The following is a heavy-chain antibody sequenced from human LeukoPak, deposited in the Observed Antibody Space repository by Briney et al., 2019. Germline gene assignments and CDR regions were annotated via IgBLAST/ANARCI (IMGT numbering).Heavy chain of an antibody. J-gene: IGHJ3*02. CDR3: ARDSLGYSYGQDAFDI. CDR1: GFTFSSYA. CDR2: IGGSGGYT. Sequence: PGGSLRLSCAASGFTFSSYAMSWVRQAPGKGLEWVSAIGGSGGYTFYADSVKGRFTISRDNAKNSLYLQMNSLRAEDTAVYYCARDSLGYSYGQDAFDIWGQGTMVTVSS. D-gene: IGHD5-18*01. V-gene: IGHV3-23*01.